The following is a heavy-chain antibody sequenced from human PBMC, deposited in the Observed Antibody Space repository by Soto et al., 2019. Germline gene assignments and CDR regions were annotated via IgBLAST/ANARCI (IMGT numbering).Heavy chain of an antibody. CDR1: GGSISSYY. CDR3: ARHYYYYDDMDV. V-gene: IGHV4-59*08. J-gene: IGHJ6*02. CDR2: VYYSGST. Sequence: PSETLSLTCTVSGGSISSYYWSWIRQPPGQGLEWIGYVYYSGSTNYNPSLKGRVTISVDTSKNQFSLKLSSVTAADTAVYFCARHYYYYDDMDVWGQGTTVTVSS.